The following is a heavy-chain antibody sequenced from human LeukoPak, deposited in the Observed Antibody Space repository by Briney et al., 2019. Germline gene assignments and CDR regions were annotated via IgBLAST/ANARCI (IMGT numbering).Heavy chain of an antibody. CDR3: ARRLDFDY. Sequence: GGSLRLSCAASGFTFSDYYMNWIRQAPGKELEWISYISSSGNTIYYADSVKGRFTISRDNAKNSLYLQMNSLRAEDTAVYYCARRLDFDYWGQGTLVTVSS. J-gene: IGHJ4*02. CDR2: ISSSGNTI. V-gene: IGHV3-11*01. CDR1: GFTFSDYY.